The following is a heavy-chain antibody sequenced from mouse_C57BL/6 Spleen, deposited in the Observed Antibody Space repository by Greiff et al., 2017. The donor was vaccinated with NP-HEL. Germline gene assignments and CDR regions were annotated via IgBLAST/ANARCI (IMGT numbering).Heavy chain of an antibody. Sequence: QVQLQQSGAELVRPGASVTLSCKASGYTFTDYEMHWVKQTPVHGLEWIGAIDPETGGTAYNQKFKGKAILTADTSSSTAYMELRSLTSEDSAVYYCTRDDGYFAWFAYWGQGTLVTVSA. CDR1: GYTFTDYE. CDR3: TRDDGYFAWFAY. CDR2: IDPETGGT. D-gene: IGHD2-3*01. J-gene: IGHJ3*01. V-gene: IGHV1-15*01.